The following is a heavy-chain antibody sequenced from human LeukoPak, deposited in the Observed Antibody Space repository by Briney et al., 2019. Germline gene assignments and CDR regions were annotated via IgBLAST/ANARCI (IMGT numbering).Heavy chain of an antibody. D-gene: IGHD3-10*01. CDR2: IYHSGST. Sequence: SETLSLTCAVSGYSISSGYYWGWIRQPPGKGLEWIGSIYHSGSTYYNPSLKRRVTISVDTSKNQFSLKLSSVTAADTAVYYCARLGYYYGSGSYYTPVYYYYYMDVWGKGTTVTVSS. V-gene: IGHV4-38-2*01. J-gene: IGHJ6*03. CDR3: ARLGYYYGSGSYYTPVYYYYYMDV. CDR1: GYSISSGYY.